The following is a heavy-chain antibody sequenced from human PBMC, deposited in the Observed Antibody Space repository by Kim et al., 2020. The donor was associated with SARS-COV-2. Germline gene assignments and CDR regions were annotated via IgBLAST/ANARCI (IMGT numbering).Heavy chain of an antibody. J-gene: IGHJ2*01. CDR2: IKSKTDGGTT. V-gene: IGHV3-15*01. CDR3: TTCPIVVVPAAIHWYFDL. CDR1: GFTFSNAW. D-gene: IGHD2-2*02. Sequence: GGSLRLSCAASGFTFSNAWMSWVRQAPGKGLEWVGRIKSKTDGGTTDYAAPVKGRFTISRDDSKNTLYLQMNSLKTEDTAVYYCTTCPIVVVPAAIHWYFDLWGRGTLVTVSS.